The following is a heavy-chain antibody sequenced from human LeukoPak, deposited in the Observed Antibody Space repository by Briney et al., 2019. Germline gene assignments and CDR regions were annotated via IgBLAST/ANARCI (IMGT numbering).Heavy chain of an antibody. CDR2: IYYTGST. CDR3: ARAAGYSYGLRPGAFDI. V-gene: IGHV4-59*12. D-gene: IGHD5-18*01. CDR1: GGSINGYY. J-gene: IGHJ3*02. Sequence: PSETLSLTCTVSGGSINGYYWSWIRQSPGKGLESLGYIYYTGSTNYNPSLKSRVTISVDTSKNQFSLKLSSVTAADTAVYYCARAAGYSYGLRPGAFDIWGQGTMVTVSS.